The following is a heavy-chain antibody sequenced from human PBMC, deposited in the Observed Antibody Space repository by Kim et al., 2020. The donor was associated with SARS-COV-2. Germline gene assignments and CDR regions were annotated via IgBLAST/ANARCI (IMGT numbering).Heavy chain of an antibody. V-gene: IGHV4-59*13. CDR1: GGSISSYY. Sequence: SETLSLTCTVSGGSISSYYWSWIRQPPGKGLEWIGYIYYSGSTNYNPSLKSRVTISVDTSKNQFSLKLSSVTAADTAVYYCARGWELSSGYYYYGMDVWGQGTTVTVSS. CDR2: IYYSGST. CDR3: ARGWELSSGYYYYGMDV. J-gene: IGHJ6*02. D-gene: IGHD1-26*01.